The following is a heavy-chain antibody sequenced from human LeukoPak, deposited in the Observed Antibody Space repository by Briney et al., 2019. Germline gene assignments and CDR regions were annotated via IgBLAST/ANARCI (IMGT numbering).Heavy chain of an antibody. D-gene: IGHD3-10*01. CDR3: ARDSMVRGVPTHHYYYYMDV. CDR1: GGSISSYY. Sequence: PSETLSLTCTVSGGSISSYYWSWIRRPPGKGLEWIGYIYYSGSTNYNPSLKSRVTISVDTSKNQFSLKLSSVTAADTAVYYCARDSMVRGVPTHHYYYYMDVWGKGTTVTVSS. V-gene: IGHV4-59*01. J-gene: IGHJ6*03. CDR2: IYYSGST.